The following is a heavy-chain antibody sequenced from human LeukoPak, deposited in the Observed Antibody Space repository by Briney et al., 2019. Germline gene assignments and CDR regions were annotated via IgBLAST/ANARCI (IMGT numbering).Heavy chain of an antibody. V-gene: IGHV7-4-1*02. Sequence: ASVKVSCKASGYTFTSSALNWVRQAPGQGLEWMGWINTNTGNPTYAQGFTGRFVFSLDTSVSTAYLHISSLKAEDTAVYYCATDLKKGDSGCFDYWGQGTLVTVSS. CDR1: GYTFTSSA. D-gene: IGHD6-19*01. CDR2: INTNTGNP. CDR3: ATDLKKGDSGCFDY. J-gene: IGHJ4*02.